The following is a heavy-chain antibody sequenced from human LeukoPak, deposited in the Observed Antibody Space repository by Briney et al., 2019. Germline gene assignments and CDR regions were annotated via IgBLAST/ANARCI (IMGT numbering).Heavy chain of an antibody. D-gene: IGHD6-6*01. CDR3: AKDSYSSSFAGDY. CDR1: GFTFSSYA. Sequence: PGVSLRLSCAASGFTFSSYAMSWVRQAPGKGLEWVSAISGSGGSTYYADSVKGRFTISRDNSKNTLYLQMNSLRAEDTAVYYCAKDSYSSSFAGDYWGQGTLVTVSS. V-gene: IGHV3-23*01. CDR2: ISGSGGST. J-gene: IGHJ4*02.